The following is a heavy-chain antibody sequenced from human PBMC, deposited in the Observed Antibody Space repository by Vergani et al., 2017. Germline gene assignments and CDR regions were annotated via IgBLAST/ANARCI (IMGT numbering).Heavy chain of an antibody. D-gene: IGHD2-15*01. Sequence: QLQLQESGPGLVKPSETLSLTCSFSGGSLDIHSQTWGWIRQPAGEGLEWIGLIDVKGNSNFSPSLESRVTMSADASRGRFSLNLRSVTTSDTAVYYCARSRPYCTSGSCPAIWGQGTLVTVSS. CDR1: GGSLDIHSQT. CDR2: IDVKGNS. CDR3: ARSRPYCTSGSCPAI. J-gene: IGHJ4*02. V-gene: IGHV4-61*02.